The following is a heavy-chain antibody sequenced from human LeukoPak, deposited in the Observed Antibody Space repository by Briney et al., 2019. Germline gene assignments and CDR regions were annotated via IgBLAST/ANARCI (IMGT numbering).Heavy chain of an antibody. CDR2: IGNTET. J-gene: IGHJ3*02. D-gene: IGHD3-10*01. Sequence: GGSLRLSCAASGFTFDTYAMSWVRQAPGKGLGWVSTIGNTETYYADSVKGRFTISRDNRQNTVYLQMTSLRAEDTAVYFCAKDAIRGNGIYDAFDIWGQGTRFTVSS. CDR3: AKDAIRGNGIYDAFDI. V-gene: IGHV3-23*01. CDR1: GFTFDTYA.